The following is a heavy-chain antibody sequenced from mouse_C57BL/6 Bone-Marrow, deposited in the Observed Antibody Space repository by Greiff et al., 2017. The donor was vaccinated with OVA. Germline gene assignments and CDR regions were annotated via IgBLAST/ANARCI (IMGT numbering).Heavy chain of an antibody. V-gene: IGHV1-55*01. J-gene: IGHJ3*01. CDR2: IYPDSGGT. D-gene: IGHD1-1*01. CDR1: GYTFTSYW. Sequence: QVQLQQPGAELVKPGASVKMSCKASGYTFTSYWITWVKQRPGQGLEWIGDIYPDSGGTNYNEKFKSKATLTVDTSSSTAYLQLRSLAFEDSAVYSGAATRCWFAYWGQGTLVTVSA. CDR3: AATRCWFAY.